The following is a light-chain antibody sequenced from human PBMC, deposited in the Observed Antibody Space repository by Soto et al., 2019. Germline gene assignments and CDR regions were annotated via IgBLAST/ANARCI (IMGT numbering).Light chain of an antibody. CDR1: SSDIGGYNY. J-gene: IGLJ1*01. CDR2: EVS. Sequence: QFALTQPASVSGSPGQSITISCTGTSSDIGGYNYVSWYRQHPGKVPKLMIFEVSNRPSGVSYRFSGSKSGNTASLTISGLQAEDEADYYCSSYTGSSTLYVFGTGTKVTVL. V-gene: IGLV2-14*01. CDR3: SSYTGSSTLYV.